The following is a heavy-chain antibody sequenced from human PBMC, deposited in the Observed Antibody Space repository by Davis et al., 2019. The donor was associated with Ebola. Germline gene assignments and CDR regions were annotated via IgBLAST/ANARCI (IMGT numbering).Heavy chain of an antibody. CDR2: ISSSSSTI. V-gene: IGHV3-48*02. D-gene: IGHD3-22*01. Sequence: GESLKISCAASGFTFSSYSMNWVRQAPGKGLEWVSYISSSSSTIYYADSVKGRFTISRDNAKNSLFLQMNSLRDEDTAVYYCARSSTYYGGMDYFDYWGQGTLVTVSS. CDR1: GFTFSSYS. CDR3: ARSSTYYGGMDYFDY. J-gene: IGHJ4*02.